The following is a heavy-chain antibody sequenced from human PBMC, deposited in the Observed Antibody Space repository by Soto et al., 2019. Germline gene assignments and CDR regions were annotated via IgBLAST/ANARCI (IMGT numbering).Heavy chain of an antibody. J-gene: IGHJ6*02. V-gene: IGHV5-51*01. CDR3: ARTSMQSRGYSYGHGGMDV. D-gene: IGHD5-18*01. CDR2: MYPGDSDT. CDR1: GYSFTTYW. Sequence: PGESLKISCKASGYSFTTYWIGWVRQMPGKGLELMGIMYPGDSDTRYSPSFQGQVTISADKPISTAYLQWSSLKASDTAMYYCARTSMQSRGYSYGHGGMDVWGQGTTVTVSS.